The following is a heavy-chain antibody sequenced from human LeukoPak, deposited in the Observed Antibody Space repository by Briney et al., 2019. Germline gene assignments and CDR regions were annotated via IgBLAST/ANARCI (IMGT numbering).Heavy chain of an antibody. D-gene: IGHD6-13*01. J-gene: IGHJ4*02. Sequence: GESLKISCQGSGYSFTNYWIGWVRQMPGKGLEWMGIIYPSDSEIRYSPSFQGQVTILVDKSINTAYLQWSSLKASDTATYYCTRHVSRTAAATYWGQGSLVTVSS. CDR2: IYPSDSEI. V-gene: IGHV5-51*01. CDR1: GYSFTNYW. CDR3: TRHVSRTAAATY.